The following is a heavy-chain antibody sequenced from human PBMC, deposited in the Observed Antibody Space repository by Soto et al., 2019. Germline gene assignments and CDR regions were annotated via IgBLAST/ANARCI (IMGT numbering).Heavy chain of an antibody. CDR3: ARPLHYYDRSGYSAY. CDR1: GFTFSSYA. J-gene: IGHJ4*01. Sequence: EVQLVESGGGLVKPGWSLRLSCAASGFTFSSYAMNWVRQAPGKGLEWVSSISSSSTYIYYADSVKGRFTISRDNAKNSLYLHMNILRAEDTAVYYCARPLHYYDRSGYSAYWGHRTLVTVSS. D-gene: IGHD3-22*01. V-gene: IGHV3-21*01. CDR2: ISSSSTYI.